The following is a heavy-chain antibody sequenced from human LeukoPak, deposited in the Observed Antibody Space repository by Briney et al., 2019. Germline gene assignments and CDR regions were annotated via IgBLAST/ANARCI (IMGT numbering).Heavy chain of an antibody. V-gene: IGHV3-15*01. Sequence: GGSLRLSCAASGFTFSNAWMSWVRQAPGKGLEWVGRIKSKTDGGTTDYAAPVKGRFTISRDDSKNTLYLQMNSLKTEDTAVYYCTTGESGIVTTIRIEPDAFDIWGQGTMVTVSS. J-gene: IGHJ3*02. CDR3: TTGESGIVTTIRIEPDAFDI. CDR2: IKSKTDGGTT. CDR1: GFTFSNAW. D-gene: IGHD5-12*01.